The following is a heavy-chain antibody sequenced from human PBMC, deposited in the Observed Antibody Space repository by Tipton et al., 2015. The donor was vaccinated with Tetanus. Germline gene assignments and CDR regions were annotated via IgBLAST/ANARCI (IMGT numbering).Heavy chain of an antibody. CDR2: IIPKHQTT. D-gene: IGHD1-26*01. CDR3: VRHVVGAVPKGYNWFAP. CDR1: GDTYTTHG. Sequence: QLVQSGPEVKRPGSSVKVSCKASGDTYTTHGVTWVRQAPGQGLEWMGGIIPKHQTTKYAQQFEGRVTITADELATTAYMELRGLTSEDTATYYCVRHVVGAVPKGYNWFAPWGQGTLVTVSS. V-gene: IGHV1-69*01. J-gene: IGHJ5*02.